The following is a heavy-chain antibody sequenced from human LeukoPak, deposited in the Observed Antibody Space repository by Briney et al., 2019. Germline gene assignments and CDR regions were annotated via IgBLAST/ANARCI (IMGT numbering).Heavy chain of an antibody. CDR2: ISYDGSNK. Sequence: GGSLRLSCAASGFTFSSYGMHWVRQAPGKGLEWVAVISYDGSNKYYADSVKGRFTISRDNSKNTLYLQMNSLRAEDTAVYYCAKEGSGELLAYGGQGPLAPVSP. CDR3: AKEGSGELLAY. J-gene: IGHJ4*02. D-gene: IGHD3-10*01. CDR1: GFTFSSYG. V-gene: IGHV3-30*18.